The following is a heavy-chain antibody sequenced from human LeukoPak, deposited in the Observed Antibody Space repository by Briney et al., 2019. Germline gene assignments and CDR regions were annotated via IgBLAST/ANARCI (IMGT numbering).Heavy chain of an antibody. J-gene: IGHJ4*02. Sequence: GGSLRLSCAASGFTFSSYAMLWVRQAPGKGLEWVAVISYDGSNKYYADSVKGRFTISRDNSKNTLYLQMNSLRAEDTAVYYCARSSGWHPFDYWGQGTLVTVSS. CDR3: ARSSGWHPFDY. V-gene: IGHV3-30-3*01. D-gene: IGHD6-19*01. CDR1: GFTFSSYA. CDR2: ISYDGSNK.